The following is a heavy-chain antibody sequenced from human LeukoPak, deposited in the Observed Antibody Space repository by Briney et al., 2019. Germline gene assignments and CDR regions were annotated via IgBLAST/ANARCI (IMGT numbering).Heavy chain of an antibody. D-gene: IGHD6-13*01. Sequence: SETLSLTCTVSGYSSSSGYYWSWIRPPPGKGLEWIGYIYYSGSTNYNPSLKSRVTISVDTSKNQFSLKLSSVTAADTAVYYCARDYSSIVGWFDPWGQGTLVTVSS. CDR3: ARDYSSIVGWFDP. CDR1: GYSSSSGYY. CDR2: IYYSGST. J-gene: IGHJ5*02. V-gene: IGHV4-61*01.